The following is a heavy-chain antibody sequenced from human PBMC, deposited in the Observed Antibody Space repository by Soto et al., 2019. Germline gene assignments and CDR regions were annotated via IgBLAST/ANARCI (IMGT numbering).Heavy chain of an antibody. V-gene: IGHV3-33*01. CDR2: IWYDGSNK. CDR3: ARGDILTGYYTAMVKSYYYYGMDV. D-gene: IGHD3-9*01. CDR1: GFTFSSYG. J-gene: IGHJ6*02. Sequence: PGGSLRLSCAASGFTFSSYGMHWVRQAPGKGLEWVAVIWYDGSNKYYADSVKGRLTISRDNSKNTLYLQMNSLRAEDTAVYYCARGDILTGYYTAMVKSYYYYGMDVWGQGTTVTVSS.